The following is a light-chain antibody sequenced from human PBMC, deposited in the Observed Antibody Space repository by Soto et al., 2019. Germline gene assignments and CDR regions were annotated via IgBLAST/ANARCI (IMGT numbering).Light chain of an antibody. V-gene: IGKV1-12*01. J-gene: IGKJ3*01. CDR3: RQANSFPCT. CDR1: QGFSSW. Sequence: DIQMTQSPSSVSESVGDRVIITCRASQGFSSWLAWYQQKPGEAPKLLLYASSSLQSGVPSRFSGSGSGTDFTHPSSSLQPEDFATYYCRQANSFPCTFGPGTNVDI. CDR2: ASS.